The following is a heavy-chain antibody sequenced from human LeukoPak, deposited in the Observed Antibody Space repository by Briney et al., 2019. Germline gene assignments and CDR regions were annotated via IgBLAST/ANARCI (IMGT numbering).Heavy chain of an antibody. J-gene: IGHJ4*02. V-gene: IGHV3-23*01. CDR1: GFTFTRYW. Sequence: GGSLRLSCAASGFTFTRYWMAWVRQAPGKGLEWVSAISGSGGSTYYADSVKGRFTISRDNSKNTLYLQMNSLRAEDTAVYYCAKDASSRSFDYWGQGTLVTVSS. D-gene: IGHD3-16*01. CDR3: AKDASSRSFDY. CDR2: ISGSGGST.